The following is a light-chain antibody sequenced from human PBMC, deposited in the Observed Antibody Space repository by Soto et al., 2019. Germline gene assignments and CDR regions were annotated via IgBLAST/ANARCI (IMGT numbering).Light chain of an antibody. CDR2: GAS. CDR3: QQYGSSPFT. CDR1: QSVTSSY. J-gene: IGKJ4*01. Sequence: EIVLTQSPGTLSLSPGERATLSCRASQSVTSSYLAWYQQKPGQAPRLLIYGASSRATGIPDRLSGSGSGTDFTLTISRLEPEDFAVYYCQQYGSSPFTFGGETKVDIK. V-gene: IGKV3-20*01.